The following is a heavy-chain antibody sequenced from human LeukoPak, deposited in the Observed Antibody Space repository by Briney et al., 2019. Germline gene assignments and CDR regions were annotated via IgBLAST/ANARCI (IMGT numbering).Heavy chain of an antibody. V-gene: IGHV4-59*08. CDR2: IYSNGET. D-gene: IGHD2-15*01. J-gene: IGHJ3*02. CDR3: ARHARWSDAFDI. Sequence: SETLSLTCTVSGGSISGFFWSWIRQTPGKGLEWVAHIYSNGETTYNPSLNSRITMSVDTSRNQFSLRLPAVAAADTAVYYCARHARWSDAFDIWGQGTMVTVSS. CDR1: GGSISGFF.